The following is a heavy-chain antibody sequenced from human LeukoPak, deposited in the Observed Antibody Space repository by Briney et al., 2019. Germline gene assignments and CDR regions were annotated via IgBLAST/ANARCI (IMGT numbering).Heavy chain of an antibody. D-gene: IGHD5-18*01. CDR2: IIPLFATP. Sequence: GASVKVSCKASGDTFSRYAISWVRQAPGQGLEWMGGIIPLFATPKYAQKFQGRVTITADESTSTAYMELSSLRSEDTAVYYCARDLIGSGGYSYGFDAFDIWGQGTMVTVSS. CDR3: ARDLIGSGGYSYGFDAFDI. J-gene: IGHJ3*02. V-gene: IGHV1-69*13. CDR1: GDTFSRYA.